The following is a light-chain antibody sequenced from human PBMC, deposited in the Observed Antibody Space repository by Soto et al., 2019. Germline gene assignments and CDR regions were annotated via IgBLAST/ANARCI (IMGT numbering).Light chain of an antibody. CDR1: SSNIGNNY. CDR2: ENN. Sequence: QSVLTKPPSVSEAPGQKGTISCSGSSSNIGNNYVSWYQQLPGTAPKLLIYENNKRPSGIPDRFSGSKSGTSATLGITGLQTGDEADYYCGTWDSSLSAYVFGTGTKVTVL. J-gene: IGLJ1*01. CDR3: GTWDSSLSAYV. V-gene: IGLV1-51*02.